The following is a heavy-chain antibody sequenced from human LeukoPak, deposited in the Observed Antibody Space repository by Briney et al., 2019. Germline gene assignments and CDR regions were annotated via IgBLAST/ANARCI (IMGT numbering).Heavy chain of an antibody. D-gene: IGHD6-13*01. J-gene: IGHJ4*02. CDR2: ISSNGGST. CDR1: GFTFSSYA. Sequence: GGSLRLSCAASGFTFSSYAMHWVRQAPGKGLEYVSAISSNGGSTYYANSVKGRFTISRDNSKNTLYLQMNSLRAEDTAVYYCAVPFPGIAAAGTRVNYWGQGTLVTVSS. CDR3: AVPFPGIAAAGTRVNY. V-gene: IGHV3-64*01.